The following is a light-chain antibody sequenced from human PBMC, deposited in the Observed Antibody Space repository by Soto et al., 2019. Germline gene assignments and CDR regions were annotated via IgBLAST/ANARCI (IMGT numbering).Light chain of an antibody. J-gene: IGKJ1*01. CDR1: QTVRNNY. CDR3: QQCSSAPWT. Sequence: EIVMTQSPATLSVSPGERATLSCRASQTVRNNYLAWYQQKPGQAPRLLIYDASSRATCIPGRFSGGGSGTDFTLAISRLEPEDFAVYYCQQCSSAPWTFGQGTKVDI. V-gene: IGKV3-20*01. CDR2: DAS.